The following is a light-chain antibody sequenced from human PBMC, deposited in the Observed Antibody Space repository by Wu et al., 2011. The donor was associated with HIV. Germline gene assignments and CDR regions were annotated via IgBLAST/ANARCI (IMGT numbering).Light chain of an antibody. Sequence: APRLLISGASNRATGIPDRFSGSGSGTDFTLIISRLEPEDFALYYCQQYGSSPFTFGPGTTVDVK. CDR3: QQYGSSPFT. CDR2: GAS. J-gene: IGKJ3*01. V-gene: IGKV3-20*01.